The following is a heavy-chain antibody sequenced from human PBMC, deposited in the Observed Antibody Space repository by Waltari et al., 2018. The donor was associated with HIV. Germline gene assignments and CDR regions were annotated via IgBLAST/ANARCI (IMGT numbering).Heavy chain of an antibody. CDR3: GSGSRRGHSHGIDY. V-gene: IGHV4-38-2*01. J-gene: IGHJ4*02. CDR2: ASRSGNT. D-gene: IGHD5-18*01. Sequence: VQLEESGPGVVTPSETLSLTGAVSGYATSRDYYWGWVRQPPGKGLEWLGSASRSGNTYYSPSLKNRVTISLDTSKNQFSLKLNSVAAADTAVYYCGSGSRRGHSHGIDYWGQGTLVTVSS. CDR1: GYATSRDYY.